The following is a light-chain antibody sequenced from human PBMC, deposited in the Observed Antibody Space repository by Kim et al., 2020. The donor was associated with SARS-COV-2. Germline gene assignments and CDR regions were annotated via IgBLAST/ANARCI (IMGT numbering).Light chain of an antibody. Sequence: PGKTARITWGGNNIGSKSVHWYQQKPGQAPVLVIYYDSDRPSGIPERFSGSNSGNTATLTISRGEAGDEADYYCQVWDSSSDRLYVFGTGTKVTVL. V-gene: IGLV3-21*04. CDR1: NIGSKS. CDR2: YDS. J-gene: IGLJ1*01. CDR3: QVWDSSSDRLYV.